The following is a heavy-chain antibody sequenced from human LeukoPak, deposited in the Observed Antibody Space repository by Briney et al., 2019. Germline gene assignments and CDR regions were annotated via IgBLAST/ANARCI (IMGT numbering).Heavy chain of an antibody. CDR1: GYTFTGYY. CDR3: ARAIGYCSSTSCSPIGYYYYGMDV. D-gene: IGHD2-2*01. J-gene: IGHJ6*02. V-gene: IGHV1-2*02. Sequence: APVKVSCKASGYTFTGYYMHWVRQAPGQGLEWMGWINPNSGGTNYAQKFQGRVTMTRDTSISTAYMELSRLRSDDTAAYYCARAIGYCSSTSCSPIGYYYYGMDVWGQGTTVTVSS. CDR2: INPNSGGT.